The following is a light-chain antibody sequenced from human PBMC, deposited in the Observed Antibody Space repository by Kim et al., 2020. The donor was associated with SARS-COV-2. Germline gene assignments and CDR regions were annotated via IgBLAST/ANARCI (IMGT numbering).Light chain of an antibody. J-gene: IGLJ2*01. V-gene: IGLV3-19*01. Sequence: LGQTVRITCQGDSLRTYYSSWYQQKPGQAPILVIYGKNNRPSGIPDRFSGSSSGNTASLTVTGAQAVDEADYYCNSRDNSGDHVVFGGGTQLTVL. CDR3: NSRDNSGDHVV. CDR1: SLRTYY. CDR2: GKN.